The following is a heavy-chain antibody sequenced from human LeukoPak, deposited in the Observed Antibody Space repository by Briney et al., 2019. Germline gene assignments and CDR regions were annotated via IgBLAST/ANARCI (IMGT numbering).Heavy chain of an antibody. CDR3: ARVSMLFSYYYYMDV. V-gene: IGHV3-21*01. D-gene: IGHD3-10*02. Sequence: SGGSLRLSCAASGFTFSSYSMNWVRQAPGKGLEWVSSISSSSSYIYYADSVKGRFTISRDNAKNSLYLQMNSLRAEDTAVYYCARVSMLFSYYYYMDVWGKGTRSPSP. CDR1: GFTFSSYS. J-gene: IGHJ6*03. CDR2: ISSSSSYI.